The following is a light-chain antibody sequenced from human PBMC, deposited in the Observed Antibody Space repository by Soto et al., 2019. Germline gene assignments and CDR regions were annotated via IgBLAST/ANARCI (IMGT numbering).Light chain of an antibody. CDR3: SSYTTSSTVV. J-gene: IGLJ2*01. CDR2: DVD. Sequence: QSALTQPASVSGSPGQSITISCTGTSSDVGAYNYVSWYQQHPGKVPKLIIYDVDIRPSGVSNRSSGSKSGNTASLTISGLQAEDEADYYCSSYTTSSTVVFGGGTKLTVL. CDR1: SSDVGAYNY. V-gene: IGLV2-14*03.